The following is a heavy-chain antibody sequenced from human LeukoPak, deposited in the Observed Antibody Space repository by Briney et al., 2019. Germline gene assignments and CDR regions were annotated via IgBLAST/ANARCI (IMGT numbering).Heavy chain of an antibody. Sequence: ASVKVSCKASGYTFTGYYMHWVRQAPGQGLEWMGWINPNSGGTNYAQKFQGRVTMTRDTSISTAYMELSRLRSDDTAVYYCARDLGPLVGATYYYYYYMDVWGKGTTVTVSS. CDR1: GYTFTGYY. CDR2: INPNSGGT. J-gene: IGHJ6*03. CDR3: ARDLGPLVGATYYYYYYMDV. V-gene: IGHV1-2*02. D-gene: IGHD1-26*01.